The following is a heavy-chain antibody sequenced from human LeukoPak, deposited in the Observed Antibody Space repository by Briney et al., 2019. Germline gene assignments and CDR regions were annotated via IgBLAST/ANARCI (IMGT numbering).Heavy chain of an antibody. D-gene: IGHD1-1*01. J-gene: IGHJ3*02. CDR2: ISGSGGST. Sequence: GGSLRLSCAASGFTFTSFGMSWVRQAPGKGLEWVSTISGSGGSTYYADSVKGRFTISRDNSKNTLYLQMNSLRAEDTAVYYCAKNVLGKGGAFDIWGQGTMVTVSS. CDR3: AKNVLGKGGAFDI. V-gene: IGHV3-23*01. CDR1: GFTFTSFG.